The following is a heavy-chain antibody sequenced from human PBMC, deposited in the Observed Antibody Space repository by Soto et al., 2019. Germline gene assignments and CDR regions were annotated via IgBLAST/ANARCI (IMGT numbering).Heavy chain of an antibody. D-gene: IGHD1-7*01. V-gene: IGHV3-33*01. CDR1: GFTFSSYG. CDR2: IWYDGSNK. Sequence: PGGSLRLSCAASGFTFSSYGMHWVRQAPGKGLEWVAVIWYDGSNKYYADSVKGRFTISRDNSKNTLYLQMNSLRAEDTAVYYCARASNSGPYFDYWGQGTLVTVSS. J-gene: IGHJ4*02. CDR3: ARASNSGPYFDY.